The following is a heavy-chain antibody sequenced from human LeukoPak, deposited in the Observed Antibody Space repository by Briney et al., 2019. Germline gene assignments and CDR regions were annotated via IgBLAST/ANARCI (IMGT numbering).Heavy chain of an antibody. CDR3: ARKTPPDY. J-gene: IGHJ4*02. CDR2: IKQDGSEE. Sequence: GGSLRLSXAASGFTFSSYWMSWVRQSPGKGLEWLANIKQDGSEEYYVDSVKGRFTISRDNAKNSLYLQMNSLRAEDTAVYYCARKTPPDYWGQGTLVTVSS. V-gene: IGHV3-7*01. CDR1: GFTFSSYW.